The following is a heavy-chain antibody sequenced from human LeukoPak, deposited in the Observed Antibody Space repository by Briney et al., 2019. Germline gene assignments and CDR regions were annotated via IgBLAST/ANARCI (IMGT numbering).Heavy chain of an antibody. V-gene: IGHV3-33*01. CDR1: GFTFSSYG. D-gene: IGHD3-10*01. CDR3: ARGGPEWGSGSYYDY. Sequence: GGSLRLSCEASGFTFSSYGMHWVRQAPGKGLEWVAVIWYDGSNKYYADSVKGRFTISRDNSKNTLYLQMNSLRAEDTAVYYCARGGPEWGSGSYYDYWGQGTLVTVSS. J-gene: IGHJ4*02. CDR2: IWYDGSNK.